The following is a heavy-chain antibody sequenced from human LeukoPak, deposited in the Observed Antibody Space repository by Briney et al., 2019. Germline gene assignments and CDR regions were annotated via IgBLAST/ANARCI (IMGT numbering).Heavy chain of an antibody. CDR2: ISGSDDST. Sequence: PGGTLRLSCAASGFTFSIYAISCVRQAPGEGLEWVSTISGSDDSTDYADFVKGRFTISRDNSKNTVYLHMNSLRAEDTAVYFCAKLRSGGPAAGNYWGQGTLVTVSS. J-gene: IGHJ4*02. D-gene: IGHD6-13*01. CDR1: GFTFSIYA. V-gene: IGHV3-23*01. CDR3: AKLRSGGPAAGNY.